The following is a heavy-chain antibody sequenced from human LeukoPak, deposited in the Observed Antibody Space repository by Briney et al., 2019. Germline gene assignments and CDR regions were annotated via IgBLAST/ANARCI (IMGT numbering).Heavy chain of an antibody. CDR1: GYTFTYFY. CDR3: AITYANNAFDV. V-gene: IGHV1-2*06. CDR2: INPNSGGT. Sequence: GASVKVSCKASGYTFTYFYIHWVRQAPGQGLEWMGRINPNSGGTDYAQNFRGRVTLTRDTSITTVYMEVTRQTSDDTAVYYCAITYANNAFDVWGQGTMVTVSS. D-gene: IGHD3-16*01. J-gene: IGHJ3*01.